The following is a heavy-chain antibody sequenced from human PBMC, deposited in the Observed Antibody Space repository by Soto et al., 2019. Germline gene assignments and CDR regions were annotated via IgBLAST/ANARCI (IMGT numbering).Heavy chain of an antibody. CDR3: ARDGREYSGYDIDY. J-gene: IGHJ4*02. V-gene: IGHV3-33*01. Sequence: WGSLRLSCAASGFTFSSYAMHWVRQAPGKGLEWVAVIWYDGSNENYADSVKGRFTISRDNSKNTLYLQMNSLRAEDTAVYYCARDGREYSGYDIDYWGQGTLVTVSS. D-gene: IGHD5-12*01. CDR1: GFTFSSYA. CDR2: IWYDGSNE.